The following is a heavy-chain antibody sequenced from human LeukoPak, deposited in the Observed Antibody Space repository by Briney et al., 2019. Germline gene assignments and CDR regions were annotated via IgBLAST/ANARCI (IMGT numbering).Heavy chain of an antibody. J-gene: IGHJ5*02. CDR1: GVSISSSSHS. D-gene: IGHD2-2*01. V-gene: IGHV4-39*01. CDR3: ARSRGVAMPVAP. Sequence: SETLTLACTVSGVSISSSSHSWVWMPQPPGKGLLGIGSIDGSGSTYYNSSLNSLVTISVATSKNPFSLKVSSVTAADTAVYYCARSRGVAMPVAPWGQGTLVTVSS. CDR2: IDGSGST.